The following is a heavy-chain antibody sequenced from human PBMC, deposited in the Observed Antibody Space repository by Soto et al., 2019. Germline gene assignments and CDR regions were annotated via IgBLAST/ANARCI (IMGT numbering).Heavy chain of an antibody. D-gene: IGHD4-4*01. CDR1: GGSFSSGSYY. CDR2: IYYSGST. V-gene: IGHV4-61*01. J-gene: IGHJ6*02. Sequence: RSLTCTVSGGSFSSGSYYWSWIRQPPGKGLEWIGYIYYSGSTNYNPSLKSRVTISVDTSKNQFSLKLSSVTAADTAVYYCARDYPFHMTTVTRDYYYYGMDVWGQGTTVTVSS. CDR3: ARDYPFHMTTVTRDYYYYGMDV.